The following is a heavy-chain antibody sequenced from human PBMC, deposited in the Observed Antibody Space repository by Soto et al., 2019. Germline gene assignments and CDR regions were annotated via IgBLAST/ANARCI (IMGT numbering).Heavy chain of an antibody. J-gene: IGHJ6*02. V-gene: IGHV3-21*01. D-gene: IGHD3-22*01. CDR2: ISSSSSYI. Sequence: GSLRLSCAASGFTFSSYSMNWVRQASGKGLEWVSSISSSSSYIYYADSVKGRFTISRDNAKNSLYLQMNSLRAEDTAVYYCARDDSSGLEDYYGMDVWGQGT. CDR3: ARDDSSGLEDYYGMDV. CDR1: GFTFSSYS.